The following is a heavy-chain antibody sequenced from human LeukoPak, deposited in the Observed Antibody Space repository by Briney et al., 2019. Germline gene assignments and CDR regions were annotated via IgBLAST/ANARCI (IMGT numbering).Heavy chain of an antibody. J-gene: IGHJ6*04. CDR3: ARYYYYGSGSYYNSDYYYYGMDV. V-gene: IGHV1-69*06. CDR2: IIPIFGTA. CDR1: GGTFSSYA. Sequence: ASVKVSCKASGGTFSSYAISWVRQVPGQGLEWMGGIIPIFGTANYAQKFQGRVTITADKSTSTAYMELSSLRSEDTAVYYCARYYYYGSGSYYNSDYYYYGMDVWGKGTTVTVSS. D-gene: IGHD3-10*01.